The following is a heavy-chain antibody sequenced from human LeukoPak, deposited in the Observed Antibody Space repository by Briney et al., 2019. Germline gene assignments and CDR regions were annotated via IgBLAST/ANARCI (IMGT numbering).Heavy chain of an antibody. CDR3: AKDYYDSSIFSAPHLFAC. CDR2: IRGSGGNT. J-gene: IGHJ4*02. D-gene: IGHD3-22*01. CDR1: GLTISSHA. V-gene: IGHV3-23*01. Sequence: GGSLRLSCAASGLTISSHAMTWVRQASGKGLEWVSRIRGSGGNTYYADSVKGRYTISRDNFQNTLYLQMNSLRAEDTAVYYCAKDYYDSSIFSAPHLFACWGQGTLVTVSS.